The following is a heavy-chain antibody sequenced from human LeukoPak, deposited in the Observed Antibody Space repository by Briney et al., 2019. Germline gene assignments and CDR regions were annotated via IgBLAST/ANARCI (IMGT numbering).Heavy chain of an antibody. CDR3: TRYNVGFDY. V-gene: IGHV3-73*01. CDR2: IRSKANTYAT. Sequence: GGSLKLSCAASGFTFSGSAMHWVRQASGKGLEWVGRIRSKANTYATAYAASVKGRFTISRDDSKNTAYLQMSSLETEDTAIYYCTRYNVGFDYWGQGTLVTVSS. D-gene: IGHD1-14*01. CDR1: GFTFSGSA. J-gene: IGHJ4*02.